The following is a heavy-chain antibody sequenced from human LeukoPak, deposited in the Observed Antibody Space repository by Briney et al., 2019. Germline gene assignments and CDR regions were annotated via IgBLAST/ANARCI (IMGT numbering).Heavy chain of an antibody. CDR2: ISLDCGST. Sequence: QPGGSLRLSCAASGFTLDDYAMHWVRQAPGKGLEWVSLISLDCGSTYSEDSVKSRFTISRDNSKNSLYLQMNSLRAEDTAWYYCAKDYDSSGYYYFDYWGQGTPLTVSS. V-gene: IGHV3-43D*04. J-gene: IGHJ4*02. CDR3: AKDYDSSGYYYFDY. D-gene: IGHD3-22*01. CDR1: GFTLDDYA.